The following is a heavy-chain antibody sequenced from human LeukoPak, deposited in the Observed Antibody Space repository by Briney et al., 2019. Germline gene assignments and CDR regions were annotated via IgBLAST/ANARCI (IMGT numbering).Heavy chain of an antibody. J-gene: IGHJ4*02. Sequence: GGSLRLSCAASGFTFSSYAMSWVRQAPGKGLEWVSAISGSGGSTYYAGSVKGRFTISRDNSKNTLYLQMNSLRAEDTAVYYCAKDHRIVGATTFDYWGQGTLVTVSS. D-gene: IGHD1-26*01. CDR3: AKDHRIVGATTFDY. CDR1: GFTFSSYA. V-gene: IGHV3-23*01. CDR2: ISGSGGST.